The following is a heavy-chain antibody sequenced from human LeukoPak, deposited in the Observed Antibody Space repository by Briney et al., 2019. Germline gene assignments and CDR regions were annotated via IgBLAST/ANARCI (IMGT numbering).Heavy chain of an antibody. Sequence: GGSLRLSCTASGFTFGDYAMSWVRQAPGKGLEWVGFIRSKAYGGTTEYAESVKGRFTISRDDSKSIAYLQMNSLKTEDTAVYYCTRGSPCYDSSGYRYWGQGTLVTVSS. CDR2: IRSKAYGGTT. V-gene: IGHV3-49*04. D-gene: IGHD3-22*01. CDR1: GFTFGDYA. CDR3: TRGSPCYDSSGYRY. J-gene: IGHJ4*02.